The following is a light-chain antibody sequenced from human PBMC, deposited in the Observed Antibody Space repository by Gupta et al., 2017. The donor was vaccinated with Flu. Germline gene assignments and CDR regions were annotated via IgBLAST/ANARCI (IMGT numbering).Light chain of an antibody. V-gene: IGKV3-15*01. CDR3: QQYNNWPLT. Sequence: EIVMTPSPATLSVSPGERATLSCRASQSVSSNLAWYQQKPGQAPRLLIYCASTRATGIPARFSGSGSGTEFTLTISSRQSEDFAVYYCQQYNNWPLTVGGGTKVEIK. CDR1: QSVSSN. CDR2: CAS. J-gene: IGKJ4*01.